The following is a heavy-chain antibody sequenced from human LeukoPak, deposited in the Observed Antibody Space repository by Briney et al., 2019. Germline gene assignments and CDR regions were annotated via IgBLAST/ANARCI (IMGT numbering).Heavy chain of an antibody. D-gene: IGHD6-25*01. Sequence: KISCKGSGYSFTSYWIGWVRQMPGKGLEWMGIIYPGDSDTRYSPSFQGQVTISADKSISTAYLQWSSLKASDTAMYYCARILSAADGWFDPWGQGTLVTVSS. CDR1: GYSFTSYW. CDR3: ARILSAADGWFDP. J-gene: IGHJ5*02. V-gene: IGHV5-51*01. CDR2: IYPGDSDT.